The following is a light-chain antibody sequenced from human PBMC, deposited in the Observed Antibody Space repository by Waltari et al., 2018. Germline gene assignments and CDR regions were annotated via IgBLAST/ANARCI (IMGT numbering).Light chain of an antibody. V-gene: IGKV3-11*01. CDR3: QQRSNWPRT. J-gene: IGKJ1*01. Sequence: EFVFTQSPATMSLSSREMGILSCNASQSVSSYLAWYRQKPGQAPMLHIYSASNRATGRPARFSGRGSGTDFTLTISSLEPEDFAVYYCQQRSNWPRTFGQGTKVEI. CDR1: QSVSSY. CDR2: SAS.